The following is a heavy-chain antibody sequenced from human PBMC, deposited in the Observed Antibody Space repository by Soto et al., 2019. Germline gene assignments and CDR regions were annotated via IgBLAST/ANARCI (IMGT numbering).Heavy chain of an antibody. CDR2: ISDDGSNK. Sequence: QVQLVESGGGVVQPGRSLRLSCAASGFTFSSYGMHWVRQAPGQGLEWVAVISDDGSNKYYAYSVKGRFTISRDNSKNTLYLQLTSLRAEDTAVYYCAKSIWVRGVNSLFDLWGRGTLVTVSS. D-gene: IGHD3-10*01. V-gene: IGHV3-30*18. CDR3: AKSIWVRGVNSLFDL. CDR1: GFTFSSYG. J-gene: IGHJ2*01.